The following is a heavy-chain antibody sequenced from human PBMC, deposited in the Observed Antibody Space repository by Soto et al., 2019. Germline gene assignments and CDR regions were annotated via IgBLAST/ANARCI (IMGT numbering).Heavy chain of an antibody. CDR1: GFKFGNYG. D-gene: IGHD3-10*01. CDR2: TSSDGSTA. J-gene: IGHJ4*02. Sequence: GGSLRLSCEASGFKFGNYGMHCVRQAPGKGPVWVSITSSDGSTASYADSVQGRFTISRDNAKNTLYLQMNSLRGEDTAVYYCARSYWTSFDYWGLGTLVTVSS. CDR3: ARSYWTSFDY. V-gene: IGHV3-74*01.